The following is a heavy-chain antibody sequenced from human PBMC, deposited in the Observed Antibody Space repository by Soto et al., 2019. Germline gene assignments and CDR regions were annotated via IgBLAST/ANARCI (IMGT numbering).Heavy chain of an antibody. Sequence: SETLSLTCTVSGGFISSYYWSWIRQPPGKGLEWIGFIYYTGITKYNPSLQSRVTISVDTSKNQFSLKLTSVTAADTAVYYCASSSSSWYYYYMDVWGKGTTVTVSS. V-gene: IGHV4-59*08. CDR3: ASSSSSWYYYYMDV. J-gene: IGHJ6*03. CDR2: IYYTGIT. D-gene: IGHD6-6*01. CDR1: GGFISSYY.